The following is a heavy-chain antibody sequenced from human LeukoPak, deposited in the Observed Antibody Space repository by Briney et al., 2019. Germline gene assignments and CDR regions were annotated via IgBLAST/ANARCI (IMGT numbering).Heavy chain of an antibody. CDR3: TTIRGFCSGRSRLGY. J-gene: IGHJ4*02. D-gene: IGHD2-15*01. Sequence: GGSLRLSCAVSGFTFSHAWMSWVRQAPGKGLEWVGRIKSKIDGGTTDYGAPVKGRFTISRDDSKNTLYLQMNSLKSEDTAVYYCTTIRGFCSGRSRLGYWGQGTLVTVSS. CDR1: GFTFSHAW. V-gene: IGHV3-15*01. CDR2: IKSKIDGGTT.